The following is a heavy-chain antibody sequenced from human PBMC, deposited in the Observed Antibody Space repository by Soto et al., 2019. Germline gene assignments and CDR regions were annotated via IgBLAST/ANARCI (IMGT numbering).Heavy chain of an antibody. V-gene: IGHV1-18*01. Sequence: GASVKVSCKASGYTFTNYDINWVRQAPGQGLEWMGWLSAYTGDTNYARKLQGRVTMATDTSTGTAYMELRSLRSDDTAVYYCARSGLPDPVVVVGHTPLEPWGQGTLVTVS. CDR3: ARSGLPDPVVVVGHTPLEP. CDR1: GYTFTNYD. D-gene: IGHD2-15*01. J-gene: IGHJ5*02. CDR2: LSAYTGDT.